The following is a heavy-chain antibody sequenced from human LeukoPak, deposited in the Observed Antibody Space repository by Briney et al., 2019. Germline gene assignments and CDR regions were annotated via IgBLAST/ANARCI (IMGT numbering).Heavy chain of an antibody. J-gene: IGHJ4*02. CDR3: ARGGVYYDYVWGSYRSNYFDY. CDR2: IKQDGSEK. D-gene: IGHD3-16*02. Sequence: GGSLRLSCAASGFTFSSYWMSWVRQAPGKGLEWVANIKQDGSEKYYVDSVKGRFTISRDNAKNSLYLQMNSLSAEDTAVHYCARGGVYYDYVWGSYRSNYFDYWGQGTLVTVSS. CDR1: GFTFSSYW. V-gene: IGHV3-7*01.